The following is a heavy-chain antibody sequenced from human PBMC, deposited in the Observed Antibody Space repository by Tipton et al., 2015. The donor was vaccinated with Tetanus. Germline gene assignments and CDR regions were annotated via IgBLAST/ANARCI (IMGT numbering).Heavy chain of an antibody. V-gene: IGHV4-34*01. J-gene: IGHJ5*02. CDR2: INHSGST. D-gene: IGHD1-26*01. Sequence: TLSLTCAVYGGSFSGYYWSWIRQPPGKGLEWIGEINHSGSTYYNPSLKGRVTISVDTSTTQFSLRLNSVTAADTAIYYCARDHRLSASYAGWFDPWGQGTLVTVSS. CDR1: GGSFSGYY. CDR3: ARDHRLSASYAGWFDP.